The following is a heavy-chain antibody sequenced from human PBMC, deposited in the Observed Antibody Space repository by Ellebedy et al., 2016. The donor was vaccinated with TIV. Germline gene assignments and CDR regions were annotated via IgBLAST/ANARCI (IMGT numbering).Heavy chain of an antibody. Sequence: SETLSLXCSVSGFSIRGGYYWGWIRQTPGKGLEWIGSMFHSGSTYYNPSLRSRVTISVDTSKNQLSLKVTSVTAADTAIYYCARMTSRGFSTPAYWGQGILVTVSS. V-gene: IGHV4-38-2*02. CDR3: ARMTSRGFSTPAY. J-gene: IGHJ4*02. CDR1: GFSIRGGYY. CDR2: MFHSGST. D-gene: IGHD6-19*01.